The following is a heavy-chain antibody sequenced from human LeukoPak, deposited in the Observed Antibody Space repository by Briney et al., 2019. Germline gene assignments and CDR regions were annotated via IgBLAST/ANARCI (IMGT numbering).Heavy chain of an antibody. CDR1: GGTFSSYA. J-gene: IGHJ4*02. V-gene: IGHV1-69*06. Sequence: ASVKVSCKASGGTFSSYAINWVRQAPGQGLEWMGGIIPIFGTVNYAQKFQGRVTITADKSTSTAYMELSSLRSEDTAVYYCARAFGYDILTGYYYYWGQGTLVTVSS. CDR2: IIPIFGTV. D-gene: IGHD3-9*01. CDR3: ARAFGYDILTGYYYY.